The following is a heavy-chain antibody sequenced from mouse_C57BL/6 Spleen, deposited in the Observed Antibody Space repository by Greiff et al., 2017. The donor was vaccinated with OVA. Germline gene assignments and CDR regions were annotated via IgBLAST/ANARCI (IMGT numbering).Heavy chain of an antibody. CDR2: INPNNGGT. V-gene: IGHV1-18*01. D-gene: IGHD2-3*01. CDR3: ARKGYYRFAY. CDR1: GYTFTDYN. J-gene: IGHJ3*01. Sequence: EVQLKESGPELVKPGASVKIPCKASGYTFTDYNMDWVKQSHGKSLEWIGDINPNNGGTIYNQKFKGKATLTVDKSSSTAYMELRSLTSEDTAVYYCARKGYYRFAYWGQGTLVTVSA.